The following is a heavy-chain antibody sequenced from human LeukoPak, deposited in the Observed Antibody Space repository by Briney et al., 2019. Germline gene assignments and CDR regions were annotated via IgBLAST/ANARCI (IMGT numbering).Heavy chain of an antibody. CDR2: IKGDGIST. Sequence: QPGGSLRLSCAASGFTFTTYWMHWVRQAPGKGLVWVSRIKGDGISTIYADSVKGRFTISRDNAMKTLYLQMNSLRAEDTAVYYCATGLPSAYEIWGQGTMVTFSS. CDR1: GFTFTTYW. V-gene: IGHV3-74*01. CDR3: ATGLPSAYEI. J-gene: IGHJ3*02. D-gene: IGHD2-21*02.